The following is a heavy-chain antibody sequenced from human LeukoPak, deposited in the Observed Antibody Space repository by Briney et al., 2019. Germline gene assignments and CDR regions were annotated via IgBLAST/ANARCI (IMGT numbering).Heavy chain of an antibody. V-gene: IGHV4-39*01. Sequence: SETLSLTCTVSGGSISSSSYYWGWIRQPPGKGLEWIGSIYYSGSTYYNPSLKSRVTISLDTSKNQFSLKLSSVTAADTAVYYCARHLPMALKYFHHWGQGTLVTVSS. CDR1: GGSISSSSYY. D-gene: IGHD5-24*01. CDR3: ARHLPMALKYFHH. J-gene: IGHJ1*01. CDR2: IYYSGST.